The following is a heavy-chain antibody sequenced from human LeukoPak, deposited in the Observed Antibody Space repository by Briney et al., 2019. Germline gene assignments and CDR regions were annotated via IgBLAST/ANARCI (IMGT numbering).Heavy chain of an antibody. Sequence: ASVKVSCKASGYTFTGYYMHWVRQAPGQGLEWMGWINPNSGGTNYAQKFQGRVTMTRDTSISTAYMELSRLRSDDTAVYCCAMPGIAVAVLSAFDIWGQGTMVTVSS. J-gene: IGHJ3*02. V-gene: IGHV1-2*02. D-gene: IGHD6-19*01. CDR2: INPNSGGT. CDR3: AMPGIAVAVLSAFDI. CDR1: GYTFTGYY.